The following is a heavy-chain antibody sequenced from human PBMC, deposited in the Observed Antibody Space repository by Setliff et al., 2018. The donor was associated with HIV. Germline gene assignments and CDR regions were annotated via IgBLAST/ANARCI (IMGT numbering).Heavy chain of an antibody. D-gene: IGHD6-13*01. V-gene: IGHV4-59*08. CDR3: ARVDWGYSSKWSIDY. Sequence: PSETLSLTCTVSGGSISSYYWSWIRQPPGKGLEWIGNIHHSGSVYYNLSLKRRVTISVDTSKNQFSLKLTSATAADTAVYYCARVDWGYSSKWSIDYRGQGMLVTVSS. CDR1: GGSISSYY. CDR2: IHHSGSV. J-gene: IGHJ4*02.